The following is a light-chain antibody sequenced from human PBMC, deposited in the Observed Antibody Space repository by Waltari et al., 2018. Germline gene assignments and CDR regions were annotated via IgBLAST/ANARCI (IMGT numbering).Light chain of an antibody. V-gene: IGKV3-20*01. CDR1: KSLSTNY. Sequence: EIVLTQSPGTLSLSPGERASLSCRASKSLSTNYGAWYQHKPGQAPRLLIFDASRRATGLLDRFSGSGSGTDFTLTISSLEPEDFAVYYCQKYGSTPRPFGGGTKVEIK. J-gene: IGKJ4*01. CDR3: QKYGSTPRP. CDR2: DAS.